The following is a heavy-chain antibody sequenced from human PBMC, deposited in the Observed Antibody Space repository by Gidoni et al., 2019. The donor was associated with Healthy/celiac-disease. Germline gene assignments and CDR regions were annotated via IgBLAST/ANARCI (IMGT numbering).Heavy chain of an antibody. Sequence: QVQLVQSGAEVKKPGASVKVSCKAAGDTFTSDGISWVRQAPGQGLEWMGWISADNVNTNYAQKLQGRVTMTTNTSTSTAYMELRSLRSDDTAVYYCAKGPYCSSTSCYGGGDYWGQGTLVTVSS. D-gene: IGHD2-2*01. V-gene: IGHV1-18*01. CDR1: GDTFTSDG. J-gene: IGHJ4*02. CDR2: ISADNVNT. CDR3: AKGPYCSSTSCYGGGDY.